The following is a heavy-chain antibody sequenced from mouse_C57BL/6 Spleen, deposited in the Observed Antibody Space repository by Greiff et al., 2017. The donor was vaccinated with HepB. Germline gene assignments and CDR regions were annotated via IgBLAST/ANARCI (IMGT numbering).Heavy chain of an antibody. CDR2: IDPETGGT. J-gene: IGHJ3*01. D-gene: IGHD1-1*01. CDR1: GYTFTDYE. Sequence: VQLQQSGAELVRPGASVTLSCKASGYTFTDYEMHWVKQTPVHGLEWIGAIDPETGGTAYNQKFKGKAILTADKYYSTAYMELRSLTSEESAVYYCTRGSNPFAYWGQGTLVTVSA. CDR3: TRGSNPFAY. V-gene: IGHV1-15*01.